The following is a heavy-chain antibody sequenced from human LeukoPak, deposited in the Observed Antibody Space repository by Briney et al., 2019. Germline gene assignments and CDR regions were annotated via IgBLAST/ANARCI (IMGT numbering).Heavy chain of an antibody. CDR3: AREAVKGGLGPDY. D-gene: IGHD4-11*01. CDR2: IYHSGST. V-gene: IGHV4-30-2*01. CDR1: GGSISSGGYY. Sequence: SETLSLTCTVSGGSISSGGYYWSWIRQPPGKGLEWIGYIYHSGSTYYNPSLKNRVTISVDRSKNQFSLKLSSVTAADTAVYYCAREAVKGGLGPDYWGQGTLVTVSS. J-gene: IGHJ4*02.